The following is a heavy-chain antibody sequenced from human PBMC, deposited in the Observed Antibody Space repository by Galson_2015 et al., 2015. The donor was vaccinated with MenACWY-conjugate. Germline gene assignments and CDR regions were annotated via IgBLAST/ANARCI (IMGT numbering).Heavy chain of an antibody. CDR2: ISYEGGNK. D-gene: IGHD4-17*01. V-gene: IGHV3-30*04. CDR3: ARDRGYGDYVFDY. CDR1: GFTFTSYA. J-gene: IGHJ4*02. Sequence: SLRLSCAASGFTFTSYALHWVRQAPGKGLEWVAVISYEGGNKYYADSVKGRFTISRDNSMNTLYLQMNSLRAEDTAVYYCARDRGYGDYVFDYWGQGTLVTVSS.